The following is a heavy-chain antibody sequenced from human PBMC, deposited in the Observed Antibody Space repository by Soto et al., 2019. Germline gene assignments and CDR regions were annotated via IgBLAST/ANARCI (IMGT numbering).Heavy chain of an antibody. CDR2: ISSSSSTI. J-gene: IGHJ4*02. D-gene: IGHD5-12*01. V-gene: IGHV3-48*01. Sequence: AGGPQRVCWAAAEGKCGGYSGNWVRKAPGKGLEWVSYISSSSSTIYYADSVKGRFTISRDNAKNSLYLQMNSLRAEDTAVYYCARDREYSGYAPLVYFDYWGQGTLVTVSS. CDR1: EGKCGGYS. CDR3: ARDREYSGYAPLVYFDY.